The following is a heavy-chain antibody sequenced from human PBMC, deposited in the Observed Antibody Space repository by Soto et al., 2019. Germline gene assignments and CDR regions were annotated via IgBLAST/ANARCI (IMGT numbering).Heavy chain of an antibody. J-gene: IGHJ4*02. CDR3: ARGKDRGVISY. CDR2: IYYSEST. V-gene: IGHV4-59*01. D-gene: IGHD3-10*01. CDR1: GGSISSYY. Sequence: SETLSLTCTVSGGSISSYYWSWIGQPPGKGLEWIGYIYYSESTNYNPSLKSRVTISVDTSKNQFSLKLSSVTAAATAVYYCARGKDRGVISYWGQGTLVTVSS.